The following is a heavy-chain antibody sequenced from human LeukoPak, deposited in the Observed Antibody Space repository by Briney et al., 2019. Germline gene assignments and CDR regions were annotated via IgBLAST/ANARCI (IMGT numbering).Heavy chain of an antibody. CDR1: GFTFSSYA. J-gene: IGHJ4*02. CDR2: ISYDGSNK. CDR3: ARDLDGSGSPNRYFDY. D-gene: IGHD3-10*01. V-gene: IGHV3-30-3*01. Sequence: PGRSLRLSCAASGFTFSSYAMHWVRQAPGKGLEWVAVISYDGSNKYYADSVKGRFTISRDNSKNTLYLQMNSLRAEDTAVYYCARDLDGSGSPNRYFDYWGQGTLVTVSS.